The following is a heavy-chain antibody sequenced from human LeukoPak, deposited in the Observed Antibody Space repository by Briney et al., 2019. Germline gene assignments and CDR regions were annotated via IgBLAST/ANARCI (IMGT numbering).Heavy chain of an antibody. J-gene: IGHJ3*02. CDR1: GFTCSSYA. Sequence: GGSLRFSCAASGFTCSSYAMSWVRQAPGKGLEWVSAISGSGGSTYYADYVKGRFTISRDNSKNTLYLQMNSLRAEDTAVYYCAKDLRYCGGDCYSGAFDIWGQGTMVTVSS. CDR3: AKDLRYCGGDCYSGAFDI. V-gene: IGHV3-23*01. CDR2: ISGSGGST. D-gene: IGHD2-21*02.